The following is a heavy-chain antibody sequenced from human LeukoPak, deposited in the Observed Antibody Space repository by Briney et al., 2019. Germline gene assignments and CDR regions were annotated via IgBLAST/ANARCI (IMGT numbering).Heavy chain of an antibody. CDR3: ARHGDGYNSGVVSC. Sequence: SETLSLTCTVSGGSISSSSYYWGWIRQPPGKGLEWIGSIYYSGSTYYNPSLKSRVTISVDTSKNQFSLKLSSVTAADTAVYYCARHGDGYNSGVVSCWGQGTLVTVSS. J-gene: IGHJ4*02. CDR2: IYYSGST. V-gene: IGHV4-39*01. D-gene: IGHD5-24*01. CDR1: GGSISSSSYY.